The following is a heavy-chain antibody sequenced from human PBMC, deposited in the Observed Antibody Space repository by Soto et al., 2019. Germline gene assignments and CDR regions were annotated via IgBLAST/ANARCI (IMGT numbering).Heavy chain of an antibody. CDR1: GGSISSSSYY. J-gene: IGHJ4*02. Sequence: QLQLQESGPGLVKPSETLSLTCTVSGGSISSSSYYWGWIRQPPGKGLEWIGSIYYSGSTYYNPSLTSRVPISVDTSKNPFSLKLSSVTAADTAVYYCARLEPAADYYWGQGTLVTVSS. V-gene: IGHV4-39*01. CDR2: IYYSGST. CDR3: ARLEPAADYY. D-gene: IGHD2-2*01.